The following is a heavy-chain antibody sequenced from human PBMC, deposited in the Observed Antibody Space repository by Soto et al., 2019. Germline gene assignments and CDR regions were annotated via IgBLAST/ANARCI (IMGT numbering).Heavy chain of an antibody. V-gene: IGHV5-51*01. J-gene: IGHJ6*02. D-gene: IGHD5-12*01. CDR3: AIRRDGYVRYGMDV. CDR2: IYPGDSDT. Sequence: GESLQISYKGSGYKFTSYWIGWVRQMTGKGLECMGIIYPGDSDTRYSPSFQGQVTISADKSISTAYLQWSSLKASDTAMYYCAIRRDGYVRYGMDVWGQGTTVTVSS. CDR1: GYKFTSYW.